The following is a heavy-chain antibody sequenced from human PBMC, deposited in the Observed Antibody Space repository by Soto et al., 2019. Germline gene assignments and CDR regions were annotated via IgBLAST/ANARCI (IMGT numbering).Heavy chain of an antibody. CDR2: IFYSGST. CDR1: GGSINSSSYF. Sequence: SETLSLTCSVSGGSINSSSYFWGWVRQPPGKGLEWIGSIFYSGSTYYNPSLRSRVTISVDTSKNQFSLKLSSVTAADTAVFYCARHYSSGSRNWFDPWGQGTLVTVSS. V-gene: IGHV4-39*01. CDR3: ARHYSSGSRNWFDP. J-gene: IGHJ5*02. D-gene: IGHD6-19*01.